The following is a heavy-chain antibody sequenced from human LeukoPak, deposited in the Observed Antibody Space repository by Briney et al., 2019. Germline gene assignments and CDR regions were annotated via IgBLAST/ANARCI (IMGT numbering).Heavy chain of an antibody. CDR1: GFTFTNYE. Sequence: GGSLRLSCAASGFTFTNYEMNWVRQAPGKGLGWISYISGSGSTIYYADSVKGRFTISRDNAKNSLYLQMNSLRAEDTAVYYCARGGYSDSSAADMTWGQGTLVSVSS. CDR3: ARGGYSDSSAADMT. V-gene: IGHV3-48*03. J-gene: IGHJ5*02. D-gene: IGHD3-22*01. CDR2: ISGSGSTI.